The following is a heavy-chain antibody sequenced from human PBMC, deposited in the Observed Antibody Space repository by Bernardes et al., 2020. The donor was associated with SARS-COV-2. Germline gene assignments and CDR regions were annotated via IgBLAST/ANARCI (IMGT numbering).Heavy chain of an antibody. CDR1: GFTFEDYT. CDR2: VSWDGSTI. D-gene: IGHD3-3*01. CDR3: ATERQSLTVFGVGHDAFDF. V-gene: IGHV3-43*01. Sequence: GGSLRLSCAASGFTFEDYTMHWVRQVPGKGLEWVSLVSWDGSTINYADSVKGRFIISRDSSRNTVHLQMDSLRKEDTALYYCATERQSLTVFGVGHDAFDFWGQGTMVTVSS. J-gene: IGHJ3*01.